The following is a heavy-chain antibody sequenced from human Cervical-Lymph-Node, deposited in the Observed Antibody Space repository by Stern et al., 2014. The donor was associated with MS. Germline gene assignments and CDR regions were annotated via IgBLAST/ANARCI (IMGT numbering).Heavy chain of an antibody. D-gene: IGHD3-22*01. CDR1: GYIFANYW. V-gene: IGHV5-51*01. CDR3: ARKDSSGYYSQIDN. J-gene: IGHJ4*02. CDR2: IYPGDSET. Sequence: QLVQSGAEVKKPGDSLKISCKGSGYIFANYWIGWVGQIPGKGLEWTGIIYPGDSETRYNPSFHGQVTISADKSISTAYLQWSSLRESDTAIYYCARKDSSGYYSQIDNWGQGTLVTVSS.